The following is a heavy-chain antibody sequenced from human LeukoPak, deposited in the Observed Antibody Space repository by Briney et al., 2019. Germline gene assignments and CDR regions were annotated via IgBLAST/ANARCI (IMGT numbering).Heavy chain of an antibody. V-gene: IGHV3-48*03. D-gene: IGHD4-23*01. CDR2: ISSSDSTI. J-gene: IGHJ4*02. CDR3: ARDYGGSSPFDY. Sequence: GGSLRLSCAASGFTFSSYEMHWVRQPPGKGLEWVSYISSSDSTIYYADSVKGRFTISRDNAKNSLYLQMNSLRAEDTAVYYCARDYGGSSPFDYWGQGTLVAVSS. CDR1: GFTFSSYE.